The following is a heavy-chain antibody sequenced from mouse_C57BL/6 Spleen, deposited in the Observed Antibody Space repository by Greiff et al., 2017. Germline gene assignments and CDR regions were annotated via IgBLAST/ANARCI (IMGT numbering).Heavy chain of an antibody. CDR2: IDPSDSYT. CDR3: ARGGMITTVLDD. J-gene: IGHJ1*03. D-gene: IGHD1-1*01. CDR1: GYTFTSYW. V-gene: IGHV1-69*01. Sequence: QVQLQQPGAELVMPGASVKLSCKASGYTFTSYWMHWVKQRPGQGLEWIGEIDPSDSYTTYNQKFKGKSTLTVDKSSSTAYMQLSSLTSEDSAVDDCARGGMITTVLDDWGTGTTVTVSS.